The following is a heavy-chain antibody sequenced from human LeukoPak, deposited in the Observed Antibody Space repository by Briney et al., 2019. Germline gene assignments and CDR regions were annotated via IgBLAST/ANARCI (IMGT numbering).Heavy chain of an antibody. CDR2: IYYSGST. V-gene: IGHV4-39*07. CDR1: GGSISSSSYY. J-gene: IGHJ3*02. Sequence: NASETLSLTCTVSGGSISSSSYYWGWIRQPPGKGLEWIGSIYYSGSTYYNPSLKSRVTISVDTSKNQFSLKLSSVTAADTAVYYCARDRKWGKLGAFDIWGQGTMVTVSS. D-gene: IGHD3-16*01. CDR3: ARDRKWGKLGAFDI.